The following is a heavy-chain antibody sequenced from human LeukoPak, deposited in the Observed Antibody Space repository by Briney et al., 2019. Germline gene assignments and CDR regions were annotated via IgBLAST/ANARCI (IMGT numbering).Heavy chain of an antibody. D-gene: IGHD6-13*01. CDR2: ISGSGGGT. J-gene: IGHJ3*02. CDR3: AQGQQLVRGGAFDI. CDR1: GFSFSSFA. V-gene: IGHV3-23*01. Sequence: PGGSLRLSCAASGFSFSSFAMSWIRQAPGEGLEWVAIISGSGGGTYYADSVKGRFTVSRDNSKNTLYLQMNSLRAEDTAVYYCAQGQQLVRGGAFDIWGQGTMVTVSS.